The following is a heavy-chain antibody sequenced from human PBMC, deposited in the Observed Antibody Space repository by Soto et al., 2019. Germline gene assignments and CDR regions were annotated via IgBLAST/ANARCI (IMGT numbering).Heavy chain of an antibody. Sequence: GGSLRLSCAASGFTVSSNYMSWVRQAPGKGLEWVSVIYSGGSTYYADSVKGRFTVSRDNSKNTFYLQMNSLRVEDTAVYYCARDKITGILDYWGQGTLVTVSS. CDR3: ARDKITGILDY. V-gene: IGHV3-66*01. J-gene: IGHJ4*02. CDR1: GFTVSSNY. CDR2: IYSGGST. D-gene: IGHD1-20*01.